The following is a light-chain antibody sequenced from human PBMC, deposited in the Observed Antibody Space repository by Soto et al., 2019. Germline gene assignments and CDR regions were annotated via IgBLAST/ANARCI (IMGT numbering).Light chain of an antibody. CDR2: GAS. J-gene: IGKJ1*01. CDR1: QSVTSN. CDR3: QQYGSSGT. Sequence: EIVMTQSPATLSVSPGDRATLSCRASQSVTSNLAWYQQKPGQAPRLLIYGASTRATGIPARFSGSGSGTEFTLTISSLEPEDFAVYYCQQYGSSGTFGQGTKVDIK. V-gene: IGKV3-15*01.